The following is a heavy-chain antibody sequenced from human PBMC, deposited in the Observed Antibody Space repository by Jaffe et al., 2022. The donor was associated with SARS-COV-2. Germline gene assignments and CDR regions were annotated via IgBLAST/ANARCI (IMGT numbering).Heavy chain of an antibody. CDR2: ISYDGNNK. Sequence: QEQLVESGGGVVQPGRSLTLSCAASEFTFSSNAMHWVRQAPGKGLEWVAVISYDGNNKKYADSVKGRFTISRDNSKNTLYLLMNSLKPEDAAVYSCARAGTPAAHNWYFDLWGRGTLVTVSS. CDR1: EFTFSSNA. D-gene: IGHD6-25*01. V-gene: IGHV3-30-3*01. J-gene: IGHJ2*01. CDR3: ARAGTPAAHNWYFDL.